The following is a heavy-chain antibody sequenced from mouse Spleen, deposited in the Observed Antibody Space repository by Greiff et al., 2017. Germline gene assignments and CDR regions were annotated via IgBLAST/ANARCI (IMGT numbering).Heavy chain of an antibody. V-gene: IGHV3-6*01. Sequence: EVKLQESGPGLVKPSQSLSLSCSATGYSITSGYFWYWIRQLPGNLLEWMGYISYDGSNNYNPSLKNRISITRDTSKNQFFLKLNSVTTEDTATYYCARDGNLFAYWGQGTLVTVSA. D-gene: IGHD2-1*01. CDR3: ARDGNLFAY. CDR1: GYSITSGYF. J-gene: IGHJ3*01. CDR2: ISYDGSN.